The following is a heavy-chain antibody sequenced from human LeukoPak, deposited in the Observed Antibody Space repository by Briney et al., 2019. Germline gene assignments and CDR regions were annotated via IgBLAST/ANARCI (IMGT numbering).Heavy chain of an antibody. CDR2: IYTSGST. CDR1: GGSISSYY. D-gene: IGHD2-15*01. V-gene: IGHV4-4*07. Sequence: SETLSLTXTVSGGSISSYYWSWIRQPPGKGLEWIGRIYTSGSTNYNPSLKSRVTMSVDTSKNQFSLKLSSVTAADTAVYYCARDAYCSGGSCFDYWGQGTLVTVSS. J-gene: IGHJ4*02. CDR3: ARDAYCSGGSCFDY.